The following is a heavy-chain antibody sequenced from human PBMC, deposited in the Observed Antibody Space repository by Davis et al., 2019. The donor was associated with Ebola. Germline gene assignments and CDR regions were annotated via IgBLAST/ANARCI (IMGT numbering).Heavy chain of an antibody. J-gene: IGHJ4*02. Sequence: ASVKVSCKASGYTFSSYGITWVRQAPGQGLEWLGWINGYKGNTEYAQKLQGRVTMTTDTTTSTAYMELRSLRSDDTAVYYCAREGLGGSGSYYKRNLDYWGQGTLVTVSS. D-gene: IGHD3-10*01. CDR3: AREGLGGSGSYYKRNLDY. V-gene: IGHV1-18*01. CDR1: GYTFSSYG. CDR2: INGYKGNT.